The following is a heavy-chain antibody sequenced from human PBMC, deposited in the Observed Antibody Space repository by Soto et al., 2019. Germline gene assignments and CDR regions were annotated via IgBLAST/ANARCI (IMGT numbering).Heavy chain of an antibody. V-gene: IGHV4-59*01. CDR1: GGSINSYY. CDR3: ARQPVAGWVFDQ. CDR2: VNYRGDT. Sequence: SETLSLTCTVSGGSINSYYWSWIRQPPGKGLEWIGYVNYRGDTMYSPSLKSRVTISVDTSRNHFSLNLNSVTGAGTAMYYCARQPVAGWVFDQWGQGTRVTVSS. D-gene: IGHD6-19*01. J-gene: IGHJ4*02.